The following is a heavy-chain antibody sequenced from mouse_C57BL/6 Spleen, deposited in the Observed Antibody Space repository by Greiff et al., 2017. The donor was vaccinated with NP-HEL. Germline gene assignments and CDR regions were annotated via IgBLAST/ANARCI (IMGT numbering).Heavy chain of an antibody. D-gene: IGHD1-1*01. V-gene: IGHV1-26*01. J-gene: IGHJ2*01. Sequence: VQLKQSGPELVKPGASVKISCTASGYTFTDYYMNWVKQSHGKSLEWIGDINPNNGGTSYNQKFKGKATLTVDKSSSTAYMELRSLTSEDSAVYYCVPYYGTNFDYWGQGTTLTVSS. CDR1: GYTFTDYY. CDR3: VPYYGTNFDY. CDR2: INPNNGGT.